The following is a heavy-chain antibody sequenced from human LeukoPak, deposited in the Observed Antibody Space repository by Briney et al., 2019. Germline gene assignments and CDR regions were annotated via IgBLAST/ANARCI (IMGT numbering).Heavy chain of an antibody. CDR1: GGSISNYY. Sequence: SETLSLTCTVSGGSISNYYWSWIRQPAGKGLEWIGRIYTSGSTYYNPSLNSRVTMSVDTSKNQFSLKLSSVTAADTAVYYCAIGYYYGSGSFYYMDVWGKGTTVTISS. CDR2: IYTSGST. J-gene: IGHJ6*03. V-gene: IGHV4-4*07. CDR3: AIGYYYGSGSFYYMDV. D-gene: IGHD3-10*01.